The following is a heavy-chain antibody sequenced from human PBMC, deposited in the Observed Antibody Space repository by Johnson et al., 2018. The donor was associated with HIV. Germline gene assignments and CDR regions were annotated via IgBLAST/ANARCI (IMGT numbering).Heavy chain of an antibody. V-gene: IGHV3-30*04. CDR3: ARGGIVVVDFDAFDI. J-gene: IGHJ3*02. D-gene: IGHD2-15*01. CDR1: GFTFSSYA. Sequence: QVQLVESGGGVVQPGRSLRLSCAASGFTFSSYAMHWVRQAPGKGLEWVAVISYDGSNEYYADSVKGRFTISRDNSKNTLYLQMNSLRAEDTAVYYCARGGIVVVDFDAFDIWGQGTMVTVSS. CDR2: ISYDGSNE.